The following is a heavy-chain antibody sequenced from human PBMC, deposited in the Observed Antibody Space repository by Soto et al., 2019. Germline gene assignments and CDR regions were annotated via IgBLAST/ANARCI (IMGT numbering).Heavy chain of an antibody. CDR3: ATYRA. CDR1: GGSISRTTYS. CDR2: IYHSGRT. V-gene: IGHV4-39*01. Sequence: QLQLQESGPGLVKPSETLSLTCTVSGGSISRTTYSWGWIRQPPGKGLEWIGNIYHSGRTSYNPSLRSRVTVSVDPSKNQFSLKLTSVTAAHTAVYYCATYRAWGQGTLLTVSS. J-gene: IGHJ5*02. D-gene: IGHD3-16*02.